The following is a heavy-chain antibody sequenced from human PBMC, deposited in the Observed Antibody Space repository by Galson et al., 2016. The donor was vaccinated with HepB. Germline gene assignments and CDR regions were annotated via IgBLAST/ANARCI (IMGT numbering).Heavy chain of an antibody. CDR3: ARASPRDSSDWYPVAFDI. J-gene: IGHJ3*02. CDR1: GDSVSSNSAA. V-gene: IGHV6-1*01. D-gene: IGHD6-19*01. CDR2: TYYRSKWYN. Sequence: CAISGDSVSSNSAAWNWIRQSPSRGLEWLGRTYYRSKWYNDYAVSVKSRIIVNPDTSKNQFSLKLSSVTAADTAVYYCARASPRDSSDWYPVAFDIWGQGTMVTVSS.